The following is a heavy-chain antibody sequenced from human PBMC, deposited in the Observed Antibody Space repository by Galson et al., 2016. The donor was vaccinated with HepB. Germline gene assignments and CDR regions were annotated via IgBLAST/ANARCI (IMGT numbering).Heavy chain of an antibody. CDR2: ISYDGNNK. V-gene: IGHV3-30-3*01. J-gene: IGHJ4*02. D-gene: IGHD3-22*01. CDR3: ARKWAYDRTIIDY. Sequence: FSSYAMHWVRQAPGKGLEWVALISYDGNNKYYADSVRGRFTISRDNSKNTLYLQMNSLRPEDTAVYYCARKWAYDRTIIDYWGQGTLVTVSS. CDR1: FSSYA.